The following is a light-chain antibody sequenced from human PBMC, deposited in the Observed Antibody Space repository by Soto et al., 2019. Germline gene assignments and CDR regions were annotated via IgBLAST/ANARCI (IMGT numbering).Light chain of an antibody. J-gene: IGKJ4*02. Sequence: DIQITQSPSTLSASVGDRVTITCRASQTIDIWLAWYQQKPGKAPKLLIYGASSLASGATSRFSGSGSGTEFTLTISSLQPDDFATYYCQQFSEYSRTFGRGTKVEFK. V-gene: IGKV1-5*03. CDR2: GAS. CDR1: QTIDIW. CDR3: QQFSEYSRT.